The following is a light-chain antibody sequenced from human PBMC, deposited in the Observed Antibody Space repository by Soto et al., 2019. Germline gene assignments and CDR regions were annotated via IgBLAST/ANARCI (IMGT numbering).Light chain of an antibody. Sequence: QSVLTQPASMSGSPGQSITISCTGTNNDVGSYNLVSWYQQHPGKAPKLMIYEGNKRPSGISNRFSGSKSGSTASLTISGLPAEDEGDYYCCSYAGSGTWVFGGGTKLTVL. CDR1: NNDVGSYNL. CDR3: CSYAGSGTWV. J-gene: IGLJ3*02. V-gene: IGLV2-23*01. CDR2: EGN.